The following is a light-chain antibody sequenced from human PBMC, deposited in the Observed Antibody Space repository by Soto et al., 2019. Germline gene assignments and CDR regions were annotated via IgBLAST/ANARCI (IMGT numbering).Light chain of an antibody. Sequence: QSVLTQPASVSGSPGQSITISCTGTSSDVGGYNYVSWYQQHPGKAPKLMIYEGSNRPSGVSNRFSGSKSGNTASLTISGLQAEDVADYYCSSYTSSSTYVFGTGTKVTVL. CDR3: SSYTSSSTYV. CDR1: SSDVGGYNY. V-gene: IGLV2-14*01. J-gene: IGLJ1*01. CDR2: EGS.